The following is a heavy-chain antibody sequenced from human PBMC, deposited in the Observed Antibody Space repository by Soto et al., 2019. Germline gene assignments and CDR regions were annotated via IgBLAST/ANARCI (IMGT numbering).Heavy chain of an antibody. V-gene: IGHV1-3*01. CDR3: ARDVAAADY. CDR1: RYTFNKYF. J-gene: IGHJ4*02. D-gene: IGHD6-13*01. CDR2: INAGNGNT. Sequence: GASVKVSCKASRYTFNKYFTQWVRQGPGQRLEWMGWINAGNGNTKYSQKFQGRVTITRDTSASTAYMELSSLRSEDTAVYYCARDVAAADYWGQGTLVTVSS.